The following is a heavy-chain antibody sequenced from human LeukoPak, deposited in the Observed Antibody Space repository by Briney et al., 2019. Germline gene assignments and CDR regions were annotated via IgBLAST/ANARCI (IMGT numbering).Heavy chain of an antibody. CDR1: GGSFSVYY. CDR2: INHSGST. CDR3: ARDINFIAAAGANWFDP. Sequence: SETLSLTCAVYGGSFSVYYWSWFRQPPGKGLEWIGEINHSGSTNYNPSLKSRLTISVDTSKDQFSLNLTSVTAADTAVYYCARDINFIAAAGANWFDPWGQGTLVTVSS. D-gene: IGHD6-13*01. V-gene: IGHV4-34*01. J-gene: IGHJ5*02.